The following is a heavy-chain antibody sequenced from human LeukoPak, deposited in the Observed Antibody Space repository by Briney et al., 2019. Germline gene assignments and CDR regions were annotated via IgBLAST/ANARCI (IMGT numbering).Heavy chain of an antibody. CDR1: GFTFSSYG. D-gene: IGHD5-24*01. V-gene: IGHV3-30*18. J-gene: IGHJ4*02. CDR3: AKDPLQTN. CDR2: ISYDGSNE. Sequence: GGSLRLSCAASGFTFSSYGMHWVRQAPGKGLEWVAVISYDGSNEYYADSVKGRFTISRDNSKNTLYLQMNSLRAEDTAVYYCAKDPLQTNWGQGTLVTVSS.